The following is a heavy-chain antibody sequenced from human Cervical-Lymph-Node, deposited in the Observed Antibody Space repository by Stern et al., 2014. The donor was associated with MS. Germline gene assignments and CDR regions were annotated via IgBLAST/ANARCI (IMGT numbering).Heavy chain of an antibody. D-gene: IGHD5-24*01. CDR3: AKDGEMATITPHYFDH. CDR1: GFTFSNYA. J-gene: IGHJ4*02. CDR2: ISGSNSRT. V-gene: IGHV3-23*04. Sequence: VQLVQSGGGLVQPGGSLRLSCAASGFTFSNYAMTWVRQAPGKGLEWVSRISGSNSRTYYADSVKGRFTIFRDNSKNTVYLEMNSLGAEDTAVYYCAKDGEMATITPHYFDHWGQGSLVTVSS.